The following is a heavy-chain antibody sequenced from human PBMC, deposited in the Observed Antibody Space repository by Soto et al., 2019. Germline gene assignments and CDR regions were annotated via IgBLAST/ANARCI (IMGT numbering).Heavy chain of an antibody. J-gene: IGHJ4*02. CDR2: IYYSGST. CDR3: ARGDVDTAMVHDY. Sequence: PSETLSLTCTVSGGSVSSGSYYWSWIRQPPGKGLEWIGYIYYSGSTNYNPSLKSRVTISVDTSKNQFSLKLSSVTAADTAVYYCARGDVDTAMVHDYWGQGTLVTVSS. D-gene: IGHD5-18*01. V-gene: IGHV4-61*01. CDR1: GGSVSSGSYY.